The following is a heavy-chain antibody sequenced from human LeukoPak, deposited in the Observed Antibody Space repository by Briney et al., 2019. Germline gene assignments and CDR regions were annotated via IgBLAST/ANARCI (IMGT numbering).Heavy chain of an antibody. V-gene: IGHV1-18*01. CDR3: ARAENCGGDCYSDY. CDR2: ISAYNGNT. Sequence: ASVKVSCKASGYTFTSYGISWVRQAPGQGLEWMGWISAYNGNTNYAQKLQGRVTMTTDTSTSTAYMELRSLRPDDTAVYYCARAENCGGDCYSDYWGQGTLVTVSS. D-gene: IGHD2-21*02. J-gene: IGHJ4*02. CDR1: GYTFTSYG.